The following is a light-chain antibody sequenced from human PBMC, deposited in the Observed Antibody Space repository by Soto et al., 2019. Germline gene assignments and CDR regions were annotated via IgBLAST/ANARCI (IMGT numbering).Light chain of an antibody. Sequence: QSALTQPASVSAAPGQTVTISCSGSSSNIGNNYVSWYQQLPGTAPKLLIFDNSKRPSGIPDRFSGSTSGTSATLAITGLQTGDEADYYCGTWDSSLSAGHFVFGTGTKVTVL. CDR2: DNS. CDR1: SSNIGNNY. J-gene: IGLJ1*01. V-gene: IGLV1-51*01. CDR3: GTWDSSLSAGHFV.